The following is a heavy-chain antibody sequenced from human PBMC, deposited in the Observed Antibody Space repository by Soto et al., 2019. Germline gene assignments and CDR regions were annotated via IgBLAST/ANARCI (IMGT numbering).Heavy chain of an antibody. J-gene: IGHJ4*02. Sequence: EVQLVESGGGLVQSGESLRLSCAASGFTFSSYWMHWVRQAPGKGLVWVSRTNEDGSRTDYADSVQGRFTISRDNAKNALYLQMHSLRAEDTARYFCSIDLCGQSDYWGQGSLVTVSS. CDR2: TNEDGSRT. D-gene: IGHD3-16*01. V-gene: IGHV3-74*01. CDR3: SIDLCGQSDY. CDR1: GFTFSSYW.